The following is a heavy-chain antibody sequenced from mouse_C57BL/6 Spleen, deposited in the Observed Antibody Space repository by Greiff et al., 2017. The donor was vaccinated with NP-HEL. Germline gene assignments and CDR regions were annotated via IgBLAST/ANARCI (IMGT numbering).Heavy chain of an antibody. V-gene: IGHV1-42*01. CDR2: INPSTGGT. CDR3: AREVSMVTKYYFDY. Sequence: DVKLQESGPELVKPGASVKISCKASGYSFTGYYMNWVKQSPEKSLEWIGEINPSTGGTTYNQKFKAKATLTVDKSSSTAYMQLKSLTSEDSAVYYCAREVSMVTKYYFDYWGQGTTLTVSS. D-gene: IGHD2-1*01. CDR1: GYSFTGYY. J-gene: IGHJ2*01.